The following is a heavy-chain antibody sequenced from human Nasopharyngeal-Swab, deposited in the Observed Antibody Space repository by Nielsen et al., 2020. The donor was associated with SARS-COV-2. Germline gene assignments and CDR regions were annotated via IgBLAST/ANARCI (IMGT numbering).Heavy chain of an antibody. CDR2: ISSSGSTI. CDR1: GFTFSDYY. CDR3: ARGVRGVIISFVDWFDP. Sequence: LSLTCAAPGFTFSDYYMSWIRQAPGKGLEWVSYISSSGSTIYYADSVKGRFTISRDNAKNSLYLQMNSLRAEDTAVYYCARGVRGVIISFVDWFDPWGQGTLVTVSS. D-gene: IGHD3-10*01. V-gene: IGHV3-11*01. J-gene: IGHJ5*02.